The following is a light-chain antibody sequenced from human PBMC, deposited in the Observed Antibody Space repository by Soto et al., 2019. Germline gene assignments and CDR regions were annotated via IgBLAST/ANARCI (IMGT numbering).Light chain of an antibody. CDR2: DVI. V-gene: IGLV2-11*01. CDR3: AAWDDSLNGYV. J-gene: IGLJ1*01. Sequence: QSALTQPRSVSGSPGQSVTISCTGTSSDIGRYNYVSWYQQHPGKAPKLMIYDVIKRPSGVPDRFSGSKSGNTASLTIYGLQAEDEADYYCAAWDDSLNGYVFGTGTKLTVL. CDR1: SSDIGRYNY.